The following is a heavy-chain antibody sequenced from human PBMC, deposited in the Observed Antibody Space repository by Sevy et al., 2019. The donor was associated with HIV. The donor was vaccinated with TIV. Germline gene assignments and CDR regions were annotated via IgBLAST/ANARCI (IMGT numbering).Heavy chain of an antibody. CDR1: GFTFSSFA. J-gene: IGHJ4*02. V-gene: IGHV3-23*01. CDR3: AKEFYRGSYLED. Sequence: GGSLRLSCAASGFTFSSFAISWVRQAPGKGLEWVSDISGSGGGKKYADSVKGRFTVSRDNAQNTVFLQMNNLRGEDTGLYYCAKEFYRGSYLEDWGQETLVTVSS. CDR2: ISGSGGGK. D-gene: IGHD3-10*01.